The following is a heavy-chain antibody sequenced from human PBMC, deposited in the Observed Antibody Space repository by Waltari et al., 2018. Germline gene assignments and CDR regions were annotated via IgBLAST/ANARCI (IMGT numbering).Heavy chain of an antibody. V-gene: IGHV1-69*08. Sequence: QVQLVQSGAEVKKPGSSVKVSCKASGGTFSSYAISWVRQAPGQGLEWMGRIIPIFGTENYAQKVQGRVTITADKSTSTAYMELSSLRSEDTAVYYCARGGYCSGGSCYDNDAFDIWGQGTMVTVSS. J-gene: IGHJ3*02. CDR2: IIPIFGTE. D-gene: IGHD2-15*01. CDR1: GGTFSSYA. CDR3: ARGGYCSGGSCYDNDAFDI.